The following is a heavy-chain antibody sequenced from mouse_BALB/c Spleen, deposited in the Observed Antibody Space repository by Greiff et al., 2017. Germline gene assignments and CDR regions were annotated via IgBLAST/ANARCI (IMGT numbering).Heavy chain of an antibody. V-gene: IGHV7-1*02. D-gene: IGHD2-2*01. CDR1: GFTFSDFY. Sequence: EVKVVESGGGLVQPGGSLRLSCATSGFTFSDFYMEWVRQPPGKRLEWIAASRNKANDYTTEYSASVKGRFIVSRDTSQSILYLQMNALIAEDTAIYYCARAPYGYFIDYWGQGTTLTVSS. CDR2: SRNKANDYTT. CDR3: ARAPYGYFIDY. J-gene: IGHJ2*01.